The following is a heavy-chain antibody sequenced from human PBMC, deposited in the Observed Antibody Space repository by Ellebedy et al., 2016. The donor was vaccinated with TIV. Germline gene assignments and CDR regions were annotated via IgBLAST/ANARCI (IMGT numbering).Heavy chain of an antibody. CDR3: ASPLVTETSYYYYGVDV. CDR2: IYYSGST. CDR1: GGSMTRYY. V-gene: IGHV4-59*04. J-gene: IGHJ6*02. D-gene: IGHD4-23*01. Sequence: SETLSLTCTVPGGSMTRYYWSWIRQPPGKGLEWIGYIYYSGSTYYNPSLKSRVTISVDTSKHQLSLKLRYVTAADTAVYYCASPLVTETSYYYYGVDVWGQGTTVTVSS.